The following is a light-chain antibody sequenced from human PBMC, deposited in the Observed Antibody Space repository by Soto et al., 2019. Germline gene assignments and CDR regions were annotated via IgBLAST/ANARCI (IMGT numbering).Light chain of an antibody. V-gene: IGKV1-12*01. CDR3: QQANSLPVT. J-gene: IGKJ3*01. CDR2: AAS. Sequence: DIQMTQSPSSVSASVGDRVTITCRASQGISNWLAWYQQKPGKAPSLLIHAASSLQSGVPSRFSGSGYGTEFTLTISSLKPEDFATYYCQQANSLPVTFGPGTKVDIK. CDR1: QGISNW.